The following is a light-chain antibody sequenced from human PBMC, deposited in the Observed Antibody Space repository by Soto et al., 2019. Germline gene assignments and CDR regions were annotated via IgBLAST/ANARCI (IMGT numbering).Light chain of an antibody. Sequence: DIQLTQSPSFLSPSVGDRVTITCRASQDMNRDLAWYHQRPGTAPKLLIYAASILQSGVPSRFSGSGSGTLFTLPITSLQREDLGTYFCQQLNSYPYTFGQGTKL. CDR2: AAS. V-gene: IGKV1-9*01. CDR1: QDMNRD. J-gene: IGKJ2*01. CDR3: QQLNSYPYT.